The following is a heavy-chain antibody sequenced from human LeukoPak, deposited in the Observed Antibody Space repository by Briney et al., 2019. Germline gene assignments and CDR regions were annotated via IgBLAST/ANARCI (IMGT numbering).Heavy chain of an antibody. Sequence: SVKVSCKASGGTFSSYAISWVRQAPGQGLEWMGGIIPIFGTANYAQKFQGRVTITTDESTSTAYMELSSLRSENTAVYYCARDTGTGGDYFDYWGQGTLVTVSS. CDR1: GGTFSSYA. CDR2: IIPIFGTA. D-gene: IGHD1-7*01. CDR3: ARDTGTGGDYFDY. J-gene: IGHJ4*02. V-gene: IGHV1-69*05.